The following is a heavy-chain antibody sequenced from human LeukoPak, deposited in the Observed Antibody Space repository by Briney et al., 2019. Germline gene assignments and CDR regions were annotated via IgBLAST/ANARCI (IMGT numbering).Heavy chain of an antibody. V-gene: IGHV4-34*01. D-gene: IGHD3-10*01. CDR2: INHSGRT. Sequence: SETLSLTCAVYGGSFSGYYWSWIRQPPGKGLEWIGEINHSGRTNYNPSLKSRVTISVDTSKNQFSLKLSSVTAADTAVYYCARGGGRGYRPWGQGTLVTVSS. CDR1: GGSFSGYY. J-gene: IGHJ5*02. CDR3: ARGGGRGYRP.